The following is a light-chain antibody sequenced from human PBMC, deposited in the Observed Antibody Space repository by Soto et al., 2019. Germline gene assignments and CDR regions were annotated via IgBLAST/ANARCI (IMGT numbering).Light chain of an antibody. CDR2: SNN. V-gene: IGLV1-44*01. Sequence: QSVLTQPPSASGTPGQRVTISCSGRSSNIGSNTVNWYQQLPGTAPKVLIYSNNQRPSGVPDRFSGSKSGTSASLANSGLRSEDEAHYYCASWDDSLNGWVFGGGTQLTVL. CDR1: SSNIGSNT. CDR3: ASWDDSLNGWV. J-gene: IGLJ7*01.